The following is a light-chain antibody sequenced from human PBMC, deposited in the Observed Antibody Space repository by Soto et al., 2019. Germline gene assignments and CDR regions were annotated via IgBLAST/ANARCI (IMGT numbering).Light chain of an antibody. CDR3: QQYNSYPLT. CDR2: DAS. V-gene: IGKV1-5*01. J-gene: IGKJ4*01. Sequence: DIQMNQSPSTVSASVGDRVSTTCRASQSISSWLAWYQQKPGKAPKLLIYDASSLESGVPSRFSGSGSGTEFTLTISSLQPDDFATYYCQQYNSYPLTFGGGTKVDI. CDR1: QSISSW.